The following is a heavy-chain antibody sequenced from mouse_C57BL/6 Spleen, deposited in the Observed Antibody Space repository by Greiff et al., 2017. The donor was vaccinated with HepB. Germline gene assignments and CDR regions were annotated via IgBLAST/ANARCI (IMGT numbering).Heavy chain of an antibody. V-gene: IGHV1-76*01. CDR3: ARGLFYYGYDGDY. J-gene: IGHJ2*01. CDR1: GYTFTDYY. D-gene: IGHD2-2*01. CDR2: IYPGSGNT. Sequence: QVQLKQSGAELVRPGASVKLSCKASGYTFTDYYINWVKQRPGQGLEWIARIYPGSGNTYYNEKFKGKATLTAEKSSSTAYMQLSSLTSEDSAVYFCARGLFYYGYDGDYWGQGTTLTVSS.